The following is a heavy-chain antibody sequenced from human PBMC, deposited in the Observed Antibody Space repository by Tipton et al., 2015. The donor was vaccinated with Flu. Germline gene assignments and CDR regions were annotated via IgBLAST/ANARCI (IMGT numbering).Heavy chain of an antibody. J-gene: IGHJ4*02. CDR1: GYSIRSAYY. CDR2: IYHSGTT. V-gene: IGHV4-38-2*01. CDR3: ARHTGDSVRGVIDY. D-gene: IGHD3-10*02. Sequence: TLSLTCSVSGYSIRSAYYWGWVRRPPGKGQEWIGTIYHSGTTYYNPSLKSRLTISVDTSKNQFSLRLSSVTAADMAVYYCARHTGDSVRGVIDYWGQGTLVTVSS.